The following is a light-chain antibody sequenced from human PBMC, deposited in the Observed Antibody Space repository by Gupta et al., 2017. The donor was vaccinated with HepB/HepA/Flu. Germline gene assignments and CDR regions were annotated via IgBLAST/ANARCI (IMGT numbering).Light chain of an antibody. CDR2: LEGSGSY. CDR3: ETWDINTHGGV. J-gene: IGLJ2*01. Sequence: QPVLTQSSSASASLGSSVTLTCTLSSGHSSYIIAWHQQQPGKAPRYLMKLEGSGSYNKGSGVPDRFSGSSSGADRYLTISNLQSEDEADYYCETWDINTHGGVFGGGTKLTVL. CDR1: SGHSSYI. V-gene: IGLV4-60*03.